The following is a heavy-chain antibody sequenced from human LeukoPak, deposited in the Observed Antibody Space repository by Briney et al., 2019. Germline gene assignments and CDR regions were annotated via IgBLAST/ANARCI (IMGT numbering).Heavy chain of an antibody. CDR1: GFTFSSYS. V-gene: IGHV3-48*04. Sequence: GGSLRLSCAAFGFTFSSYSMSWVRQAPGKGLEWVSYISTSSSTIYYADSVKGRFTISRDNAKKSLYLQMNSLRAEDTAVYYCARQYIATAGTGGDSWGQGTLVTVSS. D-gene: IGHD6-13*01. CDR2: ISTSSSTI. J-gene: IGHJ4*02. CDR3: ARQYIATAGTGGDS.